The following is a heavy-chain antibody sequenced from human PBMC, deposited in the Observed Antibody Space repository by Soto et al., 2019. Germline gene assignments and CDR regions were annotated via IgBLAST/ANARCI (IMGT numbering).Heavy chain of an antibody. Sequence: SETLSLTCTVSGGSISSSSYYWGWIRQPPGKGLEWIGSIYYSGSTYYNPSLKSRVTISVDTSKNQFSLKLSSVTAADTAVYYCARHGPHDFWSGYYTSQNDAFDIWGQGTMVTVSS. CDR3: ARHGPHDFWSGYYTSQNDAFDI. J-gene: IGHJ3*02. D-gene: IGHD3-3*01. CDR2: IYYSGST. CDR1: GGSISSSSYY. V-gene: IGHV4-39*01.